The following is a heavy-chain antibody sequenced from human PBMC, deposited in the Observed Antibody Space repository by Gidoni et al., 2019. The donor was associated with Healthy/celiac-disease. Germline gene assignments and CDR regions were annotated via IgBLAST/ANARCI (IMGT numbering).Heavy chain of an antibody. D-gene: IGHD3-3*01. V-gene: IGHV4-34*01. CDR3: ARSRDYDFWSGYYSPTLDY. Sequence: QVQLQQWGAGLLKPSETLSLTCAVYGGSFSGYYWSWIRQPPGKGLEWIGEINHSGSTNYNPSLKSRVTISVDTSKNQFSLKLSPVTAADTAVYYCARSRDYDFWSGYYSPTLDYWGQGTLVTVSS. CDR1: GGSFSGYY. CDR2: INHSGST. J-gene: IGHJ4*02.